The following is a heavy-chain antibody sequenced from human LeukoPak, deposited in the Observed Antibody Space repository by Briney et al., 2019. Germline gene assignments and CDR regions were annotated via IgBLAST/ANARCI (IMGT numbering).Heavy chain of an antibody. CDR2: ISYDGSNK. V-gene: IGHV3-30*04. CDR3: AIDRTARGLFDY. J-gene: IGHJ4*02. CDR1: GFTFSSYA. Sequence: PGGSLRLSCAASGFTFSSYAMHCVRQAPGKGLEWVAVISYDGSNKYYADSVKGRFTISRDNSKNTLYLQMNSLRAEDTAVYYCAIDRTARGLFDYWGQGTLVTVSS. D-gene: IGHD5-18*01.